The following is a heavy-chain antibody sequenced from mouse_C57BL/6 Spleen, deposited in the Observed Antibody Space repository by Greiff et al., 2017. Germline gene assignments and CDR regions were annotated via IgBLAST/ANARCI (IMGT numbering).Heavy chain of an antibody. V-gene: IGHV1-9*01. J-gene: IGHJ2*01. Sequence: LMEPGASVKLSCKATGYTFTGYWIEWVKQRPGHGLEWIGEILPGSGSTNYNEKFKGKATFTADTSSNTAYMQLSSLTTEDSAIYYCARGGFNYYGSSSPYYFDYWGQGTTLTVSS. CDR1: GYTFTGYW. D-gene: IGHD1-1*01. CDR3: ARGGFNYYGSSSPYYFDY. CDR2: ILPGSGST.